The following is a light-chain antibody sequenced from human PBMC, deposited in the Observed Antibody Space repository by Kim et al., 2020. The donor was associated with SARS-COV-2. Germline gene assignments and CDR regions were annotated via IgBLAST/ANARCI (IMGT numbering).Light chain of an antibody. V-gene: IGLV3-21*04. CDR1: NIGSKS. Sequence: SYELTQPPSLSVAPGKTARITCVGNNIGSKSVHWYRQKTGQAPVVVMCFDSDRPSGIPEGFSGSNSGNTATLTISGVEAGDEADYYCQVWDTSSDHHYVFGTGTKVTVL. CDR3: QVWDTSSDHHYV. J-gene: IGLJ1*01. CDR2: FDS.